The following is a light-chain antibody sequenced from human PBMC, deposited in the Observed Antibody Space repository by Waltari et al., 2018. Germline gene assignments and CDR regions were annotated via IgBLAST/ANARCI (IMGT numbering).Light chain of an antibody. CDR3: QASDSSTVL. CDR2: QDN. CDR1: KLGDKY. V-gene: IGLV3-1*01. Sequence: SYELTQPPSVSVSLGQTASITCSGDKLGDKYACWYQQRPGQSPVLVIYQDNRRPSGIPERFSGSNSGNTATLTISGTQAMDEADYYCQASDSSTVLFGGGTKLTV. J-gene: IGLJ2*01.